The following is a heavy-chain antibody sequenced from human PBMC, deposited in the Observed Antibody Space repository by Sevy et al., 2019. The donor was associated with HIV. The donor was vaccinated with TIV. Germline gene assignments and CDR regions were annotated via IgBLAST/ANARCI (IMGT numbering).Heavy chain of an antibody. J-gene: IGHJ6*02. Sequence: QLGGSLRLSCRASGFTFDDYTMSWVRQAPGKGLEWVAFIRSKAYGGTTEYAASVKGRFTISRDESKSIAYLQMNSLRTEDTAVDYCTRVEGAADWGMDVWGQGTTVTVSS. CDR2: IRSKAYGGTT. CDR3: TRVEGAADWGMDV. D-gene: IGHD1-26*01. V-gene: IGHV3-49*04. CDR1: GFTFDDYT.